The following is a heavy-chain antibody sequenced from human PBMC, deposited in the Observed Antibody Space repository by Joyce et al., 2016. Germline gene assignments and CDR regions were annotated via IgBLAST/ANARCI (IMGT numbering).Heavy chain of an antibody. CDR1: GYTFTDYG. CDR2: ISAYNGNR. CDR3: ARDRALAVAARYFQH. J-gene: IGHJ1*01. V-gene: IGHV1-18*01. Sequence: QIQLVQSGPEVKKPGASVKVSCKASGYTFTDYGFSWVRQAPGQGLEWMGWISAYNGNRVYEQQFQGRVTMTTHTPTSTAYMELRSLRSDDTAVYFCARDRALAVAARYFQHWGQGTLVTVSS. D-gene: IGHD6-19*01.